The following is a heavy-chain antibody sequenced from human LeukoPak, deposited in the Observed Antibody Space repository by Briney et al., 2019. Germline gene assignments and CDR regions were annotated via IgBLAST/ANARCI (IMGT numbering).Heavy chain of an antibody. J-gene: IGHJ5*02. CDR3: ARGHGSGSTNWFDP. Sequence: ASVKVSCKASGYTFTSYGISWVRQAPGQGLEWMGIINPSGGSTSYAQKFQGRVTMTRDMSTATVYLDLSSLRFDDTAVYYCARGHGSGSTNWFDPWGQGTLVTVSS. CDR2: INPSGGST. D-gene: IGHD3-10*01. CDR1: GYTFTSYG. V-gene: IGHV1-46*01.